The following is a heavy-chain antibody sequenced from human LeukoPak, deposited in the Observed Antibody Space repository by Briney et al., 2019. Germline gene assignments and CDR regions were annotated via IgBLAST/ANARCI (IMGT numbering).Heavy chain of an antibody. CDR2: IYYSGST. J-gene: IGHJ5*02. CDR3: ARGAWYGSGSYGFVP. D-gene: IGHD3-10*01. V-gene: IGHV4-39*02. CDR1: GVSISSNSYS. Sequence: PSETLSLTCTVSGVSISSNSYSWGWLRQPPGKGLEWIGSIYYSGSTYYNPSLKSRVTISGDTSKNLFSLKLSSVTGADTAVYYWARGAWYGSGSYGFVPWGQGTLVIVSS.